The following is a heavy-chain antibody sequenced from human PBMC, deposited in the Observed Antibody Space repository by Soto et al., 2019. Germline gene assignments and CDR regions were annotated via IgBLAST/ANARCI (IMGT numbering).Heavy chain of an antibody. CDR3: ARVYCTGGSCYYAFHI. Sequence: EVQLVESGGGLVQPGGSLRLSCAASGFTFSTSFIHWVRQAPGKGLEWVSRVNSDGSSTIYVDSVKGRFTISRDNAKNTGYLEMNSLRAEDTAVYYCARVYCTGGSCYYAFHIWGQGTMVTVSS. J-gene: IGHJ3*02. CDR1: GFTFSTSF. CDR2: VNSDGSST. V-gene: IGHV3-74*01. D-gene: IGHD2-8*02.